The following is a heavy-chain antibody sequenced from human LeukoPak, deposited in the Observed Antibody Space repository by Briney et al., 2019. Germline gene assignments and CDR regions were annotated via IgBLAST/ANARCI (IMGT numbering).Heavy chain of an antibody. CDR1: GYAFTSYG. Sequence: ASVKVSCKASGYAFTSYGISWVRQAPGQGLEWMGWMNPNSGNTGSAQKFQGRVTMTRNTSISTAYMELSSLRSDDTAVYYCARGAAALYYYYYMDVWGKGTTVTISS. CDR3: ARGAAALYYYYYMDV. CDR2: MNPNSGNT. J-gene: IGHJ6*03. D-gene: IGHD6-13*01. V-gene: IGHV1-8*02.